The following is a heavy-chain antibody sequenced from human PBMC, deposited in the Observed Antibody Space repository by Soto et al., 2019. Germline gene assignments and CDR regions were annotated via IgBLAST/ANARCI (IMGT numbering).Heavy chain of an antibody. CDR2: IYYSGST. CDR1: GGSISSSSYY. V-gene: IGHV4-39*02. D-gene: IGHD3-22*01. CDR3: ARDHNYYDSSGYSNYFDY. J-gene: IGHJ4*02. Sequence: SETLSLTCTVSGGSISSSSYYWGWIRQPPGKGLEWIGSIYYSGSTYYNPSLKSRVTISVDTSKNQFSLKLSSVTAADTAVYYCARDHNYYDSSGYSNYFDYWGQGTLVTVSS.